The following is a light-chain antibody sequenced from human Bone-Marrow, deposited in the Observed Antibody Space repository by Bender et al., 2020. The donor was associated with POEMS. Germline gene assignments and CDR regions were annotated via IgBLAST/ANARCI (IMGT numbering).Light chain of an antibody. CDR3: QSYDISLSGWV. V-gene: IGLV1-40*01. J-gene: IGLJ3*02. Sequence: QSVLTQPPSVFGAPGQTVTISCTGTSSNMGAGYGVNWNQQLPGTAPKLLIYNNENRPSGVPDRISGSKSGTSASLAITGLQAEDEADYYCQSYDISLSGWVFGGGTKLTAL. CDR1: SSNMGAGYG. CDR2: NNE.